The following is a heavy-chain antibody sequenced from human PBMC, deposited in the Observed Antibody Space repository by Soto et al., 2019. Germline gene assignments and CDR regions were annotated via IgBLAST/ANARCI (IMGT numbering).Heavy chain of an antibody. CDR1: GFTFSSYG. CDR2: IWYDGSNK. V-gene: IGHV3-33*01. CDR3: ATHKAAGDPVDY. J-gene: IGHJ4*02. D-gene: IGHD6-13*01. Sequence: QVQLVESGGGVVQPGRSLRLSCAASGFTFSSYGMHWVRQAPGKGLEWVAVIWYDGSNKYYADSVKGRFTISRDNSKNTLYLQMNSQRDEDTAVYYCATHKAAGDPVDYWGQGTLVTVSS.